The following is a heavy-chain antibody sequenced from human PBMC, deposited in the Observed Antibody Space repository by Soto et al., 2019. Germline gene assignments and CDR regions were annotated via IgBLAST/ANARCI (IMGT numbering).Heavy chain of an antibody. CDR3: ATASFITGSGRIGYYYYAMDV. J-gene: IGHJ6*02. Sequence: QVQLVQSGAEVKKPGSSVKVSCKASGRTFSNFAINWVRQAPGQGLEWMGGIIPIFGPTNSAQKFQGRVTITADEATSTAYMELSSLRSEDTAVYYCATASFITGSGRIGYYYYAMDVWGQGTTVTVAS. V-gene: IGHV1-69*01. D-gene: IGHD1-20*01. CDR1: GRTFSNFA. CDR2: IIPIFGPT.